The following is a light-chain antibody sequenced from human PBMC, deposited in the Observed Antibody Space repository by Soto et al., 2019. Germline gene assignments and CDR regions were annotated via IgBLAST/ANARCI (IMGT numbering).Light chain of an antibody. CDR2: DVS. Sequence: QSALTQPASVSGSPGQSITISCTGTSSDFGAYNSVSWYQQHPGKAPKLIIYDVSTRPSGISNRFSGSKSGNTASLTISGLQAEEESDYYCSSYTTSVTYVFGTGTKLTVL. CDR3: SSYTTSVTYV. V-gene: IGLV2-14*01. J-gene: IGLJ1*01. CDR1: SSDFGAYNS.